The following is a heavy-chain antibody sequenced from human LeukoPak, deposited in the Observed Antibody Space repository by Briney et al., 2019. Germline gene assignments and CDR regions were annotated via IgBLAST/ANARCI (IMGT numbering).Heavy chain of an antibody. V-gene: IGHV4-59*01. CDR2: IYYSGST. CDR3: ARGCSSTSCYGLYYFDY. CDR1: GGSISSYY. J-gene: IGHJ4*02. D-gene: IGHD2-2*01. Sequence: PSETLSLTCTVSGGSISSYYWSWIRQPPEKGLEWIGYIYYSGSTNYNPSLKSRVTISVDTSKNQFSLKLSSVTAADTAVYYCARGCSSTSCYGLYYFDYWGQGTLVTVSS.